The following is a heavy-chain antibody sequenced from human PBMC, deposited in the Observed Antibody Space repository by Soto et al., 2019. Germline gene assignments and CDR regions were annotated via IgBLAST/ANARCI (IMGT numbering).Heavy chain of an antibody. CDR1: GYFLTALS. V-gene: IGHV1-24*01. D-gene: IGHD1-26*01. CDR2: FDREDGET. CDR3: AHGEGIVKSIVYFDS. Sequence: GASVKVSCKVSGYFLTALSIHWVRQAPGKGLEWMGGFDREDGETIYAQKLQGRVTMTEDTSTDSAYMELSSLTSEDTAIYYCAHGEGIVKSIVYFDSWGQGTLVTASS. J-gene: IGHJ4*02.